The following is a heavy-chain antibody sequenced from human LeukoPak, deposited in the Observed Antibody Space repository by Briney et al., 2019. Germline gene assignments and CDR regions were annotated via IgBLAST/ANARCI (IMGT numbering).Heavy chain of an antibody. Sequence: GASVKVSCKVSGYTLTELSMHRVRQAPGKGLEWMGGFDPEDGETIYAQKFQGRVTMTEDTSTDTAYMELSSLRSEDTAVYYCATGSKGSYYYDSSTYDYWGQGTLVTVSS. D-gene: IGHD3-22*01. CDR2: FDPEDGET. J-gene: IGHJ4*02. V-gene: IGHV1-24*01. CDR3: ATGSKGSYYYDSSTYDY. CDR1: GYTLTELS.